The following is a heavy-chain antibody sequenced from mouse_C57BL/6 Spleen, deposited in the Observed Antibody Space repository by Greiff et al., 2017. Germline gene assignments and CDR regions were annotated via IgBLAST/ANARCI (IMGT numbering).Heavy chain of an antibody. D-gene: IGHD4-1*02. V-gene: IGHV3-6*01. CDR2: ISYDGSN. Sequence: EVKLVESGPGLVKPSQSLSLTCSVTGYSITSGYYWNWIRQFPGNKLEWMGYISYDGSNNYNPSLKNRISITRDTSKNQFFLKLNSVTTEDTATYYCARQLNYYAMDYWGQGTSVTVSS. CDR3: ARQLNYYAMDY. J-gene: IGHJ4*01. CDR1: GYSITSGYY.